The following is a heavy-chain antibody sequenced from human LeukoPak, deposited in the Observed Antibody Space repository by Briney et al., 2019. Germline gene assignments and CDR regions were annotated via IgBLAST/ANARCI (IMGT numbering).Heavy chain of an antibody. V-gene: IGHV1-69*05. CDR2: IIPIFGTA. Sequence: ASVKVSCKASGGTFSSYAISWVRQAPGQGLEWMGGIIPIFGTANYAQKFQGRVTITTDESTSTAYMELSSLRSEDTALYYCARIKGFIPYQPAIGWFDPWGQGTLVTVSS. D-gene: IGHD2-2*01. J-gene: IGHJ5*02. CDR1: GGTFSSYA. CDR3: ARIKGFIPYQPAIGWFDP.